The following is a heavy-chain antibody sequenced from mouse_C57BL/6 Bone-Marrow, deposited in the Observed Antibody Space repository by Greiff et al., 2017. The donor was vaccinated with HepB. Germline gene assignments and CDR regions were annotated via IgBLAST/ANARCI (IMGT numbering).Heavy chain of an antibody. J-gene: IGHJ4*01. CDR2: INPNNGGT. D-gene: IGHD1-1*01. CDR1: GYTFTDYY. Sequence: EVQLQQSGPELVKPGASVKISCKASGYTFTDYYMNWVKQSHGKSLEWIGDINPNNGGTSYNQKFKGKATLTVDKSSSTAYMELRSLTSEDSAVYYCAITTVVGYYYAMDYWGQGTSVTVSS. CDR3: AITTVVGYYYAMDY. V-gene: IGHV1-26*01.